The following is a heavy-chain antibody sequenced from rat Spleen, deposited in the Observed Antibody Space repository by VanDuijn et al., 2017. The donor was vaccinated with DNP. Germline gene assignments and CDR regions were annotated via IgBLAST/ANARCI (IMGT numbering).Heavy chain of an antibody. V-gene: IGHV5-58*01. J-gene: IGHJ2*01. D-gene: IGHD1-1*01. CDR2: ITPDGSTT. Sequence: EVQLVETGGGSVQPGRSLKLSCEASGFTFSSYWMFWIRQAPGEGLEWVSSITPDGSTTHYSDSVRGRFSISRDNGENTVYLQMNSLRSEDTATYFCAKDLQWYAMDVWGQGVMVTVSS. CDR3: AKDLQWYAMDV. CDR1: GFTFSSYW.